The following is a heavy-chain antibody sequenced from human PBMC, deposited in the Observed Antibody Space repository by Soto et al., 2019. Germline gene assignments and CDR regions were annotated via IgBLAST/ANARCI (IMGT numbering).Heavy chain of an antibody. CDR2: VYPGDSET. CDR1: GYTFSTYW. CDR3: ISGYYTWFDP. V-gene: IGHV5-51*01. J-gene: IGHJ5*02. Sequence: PGESLKISCKGSGYTFSTYWIGWVRQMPGKGLEWMGDVYPGDSETRYSPSFQGRVTISADKYISTAYLQWSSLEASDTAMYYCISGYYTWFDPWGHGTLVTVSS. D-gene: IGHD3-3*01.